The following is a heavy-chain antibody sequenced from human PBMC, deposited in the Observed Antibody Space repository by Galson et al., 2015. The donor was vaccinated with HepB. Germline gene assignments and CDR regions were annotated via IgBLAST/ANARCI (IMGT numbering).Heavy chain of an antibody. V-gene: IGHV4-30-4*01. Sequence: TLSLTCTVSGGSISSGDYYWSWIRQPPGKGLEWIGYIYYSGSTYYNPSLKSRVTISVDTSKNQFSLKLSSVTAADTAVYYCARVRIAAGIPFDYYYYMDVWGKGTTVTVSS. D-gene: IGHD6-13*01. CDR1: GGSISSGDYY. CDR3: ARVRIAAGIPFDYYYYMDV. CDR2: IYYSGST. J-gene: IGHJ6*03.